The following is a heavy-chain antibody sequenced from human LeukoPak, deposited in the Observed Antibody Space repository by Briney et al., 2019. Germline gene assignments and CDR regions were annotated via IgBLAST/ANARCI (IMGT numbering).Heavy chain of an antibody. D-gene: IGHD5-24*01. V-gene: IGHV4-38-2*02. CDR3: ARGWLPLGDY. Sequence: PSETLSLTCTVSGYSISSGYYWGWIRPPPGKGLEWIGSIYHSGSTYYNPSLKSRVTISVDTSKNQFSLKLSSVTAADTAVYYCARGWLPLGDYWGQGTLVTVSS. J-gene: IGHJ4*02. CDR1: GYSISSGYY. CDR2: IYHSGST.